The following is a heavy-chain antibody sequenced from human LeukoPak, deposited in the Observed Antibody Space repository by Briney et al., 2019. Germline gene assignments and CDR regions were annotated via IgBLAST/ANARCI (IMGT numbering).Heavy chain of an antibody. V-gene: IGHV3-23*01. CDR3: ARAPNYDSSGYFIG. J-gene: IGHJ4*02. D-gene: IGHD3-22*01. CDR2: ISGFGGST. Sequence: GGSLRLSCEASGFTFGSYAMNWVRQAPGKGLEWASSISGFGGSTYYADSVKGRFTISRDNSKNTLYLQMNSLRAEDTAVYYCARAPNYDSSGYFIGWGQGTLVTVSS. CDR1: GFTFGSYA.